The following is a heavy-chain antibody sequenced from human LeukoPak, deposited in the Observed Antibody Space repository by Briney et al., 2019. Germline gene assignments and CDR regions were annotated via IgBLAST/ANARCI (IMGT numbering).Heavy chain of an antibody. J-gene: IGHJ4*02. Sequence: SETLSLTCAVYGGSFSGYYWSRIRQPPGKGLEWIGEINHSGSTNYNPSLKSRVTISVDTSKNQFSLKLNSVTAADTAVYYCARRSGVARGNYGGNGRVDYWGQGTLVTVSS. CDR1: GGSFSGYY. CDR3: ARRSGVARGNYGGNGRVDY. V-gene: IGHV4-34*01. D-gene: IGHD4-23*01. CDR2: INHSGST.